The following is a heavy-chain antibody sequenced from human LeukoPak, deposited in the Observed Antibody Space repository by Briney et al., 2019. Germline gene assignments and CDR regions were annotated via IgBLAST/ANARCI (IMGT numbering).Heavy chain of an antibody. CDR2: INHSGST. J-gene: IGHJ4*02. Sequence: PSETLSPTCAVYGGSFSGYYWSWIRQPPGKGLEWIGEINHSGSTNYNPSLKSRVTISVDTSKNQFSLKLSSVTAADTAVYYCASYYYDSSGYYSFDYWGQGTLVTVSS. CDR3: ASYYYDSSGYYSFDY. CDR1: GGSFSGYY. D-gene: IGHD3-22*01. V-gene: IGHV4-34*01.